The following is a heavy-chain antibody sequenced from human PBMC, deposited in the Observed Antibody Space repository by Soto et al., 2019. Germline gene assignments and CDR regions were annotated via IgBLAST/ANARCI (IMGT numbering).Heavy chain of an antibody. J-gene: IGHJ6*02. CDR2: IYSGGST. D-gene: IGHD4-17*01. Sequence: PGGSLRLSCAASGFTVSSNYMSWVRQAPGKGLEWVSVIYSGGSTYYADSVKGRFTISRDNSKNTLYLQMNSLRAEDTAVYYCARGIRGDYTLWYGMDVWGQGTTVTVTS. CDR3: ARGIRGDYTLWYGMDV. CDR1: GFTVSSNY. V-gene: IGHV3-53*01.